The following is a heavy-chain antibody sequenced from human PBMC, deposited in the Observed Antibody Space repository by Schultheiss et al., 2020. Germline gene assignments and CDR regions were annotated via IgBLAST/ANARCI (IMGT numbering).Heavy chain of an antibody. V-gene: IGHV3-48*02. CDR1: GFTFSSYW. Sequence: GGSLRLSCAASGFTFSSYWMSWVRQAPGKGLEWVSYISTASVTMYYADSVKGRFTISRDNGNNSLYLQMNSLRDEDTAVYYCARDLQQLVPGDFYYYYMDVWGKGTTVTVSS. CDR2: ISTASVTM. D-gene: IGHD3-10*01. CDR3: ARDLQQLVPGDFYYYYMDV. J-gene: IGHJ6*03.